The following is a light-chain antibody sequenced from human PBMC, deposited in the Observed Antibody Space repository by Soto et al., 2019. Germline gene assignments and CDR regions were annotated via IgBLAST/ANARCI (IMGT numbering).Light chain of an antibody. V-gene: IGKV3-20*01. CDR2: GAS. Sequence: EIVCPQSPGTLSLSPGERATLSCRASQSRVNSIYLVWYXQXXXQSLSNQXYLAWYQQKXGKAPRXXIYGASSRETGIRNRFSGSGSGTDFTLTISRLQPEDFAVYYCQQYGSSTLTFGGGTQVDIK. CDR1: QSRVNSIYLVWYXQXXXQSLSNQXY. CDR3: QQYGSSTLT. J-gene: IGKJ4*01.